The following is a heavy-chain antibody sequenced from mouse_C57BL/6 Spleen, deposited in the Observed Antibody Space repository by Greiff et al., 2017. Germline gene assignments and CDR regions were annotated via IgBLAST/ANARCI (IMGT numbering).Heavy chain of an antibody. Sequence: VQLQQSGAELARPGASVKMSCKASGYTFTSYTMPWVKQRPGQGLEWIGYINPSSGYTKYNQKFKDKATLTADKSSSTAYMQLSSLTSEDSAVYYCARWGVWDYDSADYWGQGTTLTVSS. CDR2: INPSSGYT. D-gene: IGHD2-4*01. J-gene: IGHJ2*01. CDR1: GYTFTSYT. V-gene: IGHV1-4*01. CDR3: ARWGVWDYDSADY.